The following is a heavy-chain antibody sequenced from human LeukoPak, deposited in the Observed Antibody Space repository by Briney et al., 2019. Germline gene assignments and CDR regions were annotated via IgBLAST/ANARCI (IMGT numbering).Heavy chain of an antibody. D-gene: IGHD5-24*01. Sequence: GGSLRLSCAASGFTLSSYTMNWVRQAPGKGLEWVSSISSSSSYIYYADSVKGRFTISRDNAKKSLYLQMNSLRAEDTAVYYCVREGRGYNDPIDYWGQGTLVTVSS. CDR1: GFTLSSYT. J-gene: IGHJ4*02. CDR2: ISSSSSYI. CDR3: VREGRGYNDPIDY. V-gene: IGHV3-21*01.